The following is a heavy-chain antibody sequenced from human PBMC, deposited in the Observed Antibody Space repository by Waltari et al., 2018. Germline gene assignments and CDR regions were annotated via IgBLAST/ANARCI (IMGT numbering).Heavy chain of an antibody. CDR1: GFTFSSYW. Sequence: EVRLVESGGGLVQPGGSLRLSCAASGFTFSSYWMSWVRQDPGKGLGWVANIKEDGSEKDYGDYVKGRFTISRDNAKNSLYLQMNSLRAEDTAVYYCARWGRHVWWGQGTMVTVSS. D-gene: IGHD3-3*02. CDR2: IKEDGSEK. V-gene: IGHV3-7*01. CDR3: ARWGRHVW. J-gene: IGHJ3*01.